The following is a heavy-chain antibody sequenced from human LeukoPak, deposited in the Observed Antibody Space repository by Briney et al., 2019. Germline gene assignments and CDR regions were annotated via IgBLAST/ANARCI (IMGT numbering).Heavy chain of an antibody. V-gene: IGHV3-30*04. J-gene: IGHJ4*02. CDR1: GFTFSSYA. D-gene: IGHD6-19*01. CDR2: ISYDGSNK. CDR3: ARGGSSGSFDS. Sequence: GGSLRLSCAASGFTFSSYAMHWVRQAPGKGLEWVAVISYDGSNKYYADSVKGRFTISRDNSKNTLYLQMNSLRAEDTAVYYCARGGSSGSFDSWGQGTLVTVSS.